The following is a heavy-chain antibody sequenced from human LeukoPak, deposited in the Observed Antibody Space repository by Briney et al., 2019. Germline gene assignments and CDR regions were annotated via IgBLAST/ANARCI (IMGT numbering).Heavy chain of an antibody. V-gene: IGHV3-23*01. J-gene: IGHJ4*02. CDR1: GFTFSSYA. Sequence: GGSLRLSCAASGFTFSSYAMSSVRQAPGKGLEWVSAISGSGGSTYYADSVKGRFTISRDNSKNTLYLQVNRLRAEDTAVYYCAKGSAYSYGYLDYWGQGTLVTVSS. CDR3: AKGSAYSYGYLDY. D-gene: IGHD5-18*01. CDR2: ISGSGGST.